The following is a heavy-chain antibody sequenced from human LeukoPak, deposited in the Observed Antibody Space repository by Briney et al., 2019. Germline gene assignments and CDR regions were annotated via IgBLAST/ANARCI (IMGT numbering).Heavy chain of an antibody. V-gene: IGHV1-8*02. D-gene: IGHD3-10*01. J-gene: IGHJ6*02. CDR1: GYTFTSYG. Sequence: AASVKVSCKASGYTFTSYGISWVRQAPGQGLEWMGWMNPNSGNTGYAQKFQGRVTMTRNTSISTAYMELSSLRSEDTAVYYCARGIITMVRGVIPLVWGQGTTVTVSS. CDR3: ARGIITMVRGVIPLV. CDR2: MNPNSGNT.